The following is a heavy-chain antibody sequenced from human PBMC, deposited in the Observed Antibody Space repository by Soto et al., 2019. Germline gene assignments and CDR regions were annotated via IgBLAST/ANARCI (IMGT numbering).Heavy chain of an antibody. CDR1: GGSISSYY. J-gene: IGHJ4*02. V-gene: IGHV4-59*01. D-gene: IGHD3-10*01. Sequence: SETLSLTCTVSGGSISSYYWSWIRQPPGKGLEWIGYIYYSGSTNYNPSLKSRVTISVDTSKNQFSLKLSSVTAADTAVYYCASYYGNYFDYWGQGTLVTVSS. CDR2: IYYSGST. CDR3: ASYYGNYFDY.